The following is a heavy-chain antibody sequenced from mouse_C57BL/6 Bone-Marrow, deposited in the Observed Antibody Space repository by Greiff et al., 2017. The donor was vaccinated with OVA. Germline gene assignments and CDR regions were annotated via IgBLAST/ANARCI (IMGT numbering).Heavy chain of an antibody. J-gene: IGHJ4*01. V-gene: IGHV14-4*01. D-gene: IGHD1-1*01. Sequence: EVQLQQSGAELVRPGASVKLSCTASGFNIKDDYMHWVKQRPEQGLEWIGWIDPENGDTEYASKFQGKATITADTSSNTAYLQLSSLTSEDTAVYYCTTDRYYYGSSLYAMDYWGQGTSVTVSS. CDR3: TTDRYYYGSSLYAMDY. CDR2: IDPENGDT. CDR1: GFNIKDDY.